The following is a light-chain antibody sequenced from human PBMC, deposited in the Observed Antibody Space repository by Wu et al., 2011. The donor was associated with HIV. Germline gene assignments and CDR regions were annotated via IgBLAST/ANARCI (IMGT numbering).Light chain of an antibody. J-gene: IGKJ2*01. CDR2: CI. CDR1: QSVSSN. V-gene: IGKV3-15*01. Sequence: SCRASQSVSSNLAWYQQKPGQAPQAPHLWCIHQGHWYPSQVQWQWSGTEFTLTISSMQSEDFAVYYCQQYGSSSYTFGQGTKLEIK. CDR3: QQYGSSSYT.